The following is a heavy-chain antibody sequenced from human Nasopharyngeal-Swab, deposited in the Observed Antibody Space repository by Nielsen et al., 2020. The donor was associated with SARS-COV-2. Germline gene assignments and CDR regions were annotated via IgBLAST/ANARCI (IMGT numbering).Heavy chain of an antibody. D-gene: IGHD1-1*01. J-gene: IGHJ3*02. V-gene: IGHV3-30*18. CDR1: GFTFSSYG. Sequence: GESLKISCAASGFTFSSYGMHWVRQAPGKGLEWVAVISCDGSNKYYADSVKGRFTISRDNSKNTLYLQMNSLRAEDTAAYYCAKGGGTTGTVGLDIWGQGTMVTVSS. CDR3: AKGGGTTGTVGLDI. CDR2: ISCDGSNK.